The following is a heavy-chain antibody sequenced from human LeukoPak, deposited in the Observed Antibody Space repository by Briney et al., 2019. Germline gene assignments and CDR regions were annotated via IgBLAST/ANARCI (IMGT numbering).Heavy chain of an antibody. Sequence: PSETLSLTCAVYGGSFSGYYWSWIRQPPGKGLEWIGEINHSGSTNYNPSLKSRVTISVDTSKNQFSLKLSSVTAADTAVYYCARPQDLGPSGSYYWGIAFDIWGQGIMVTVSS. V-gene: IGHV4-34*01. CDR2: INHSGST. CDR1: GGSFSGYY. D-gene: IGHD3-10*01. CDR3: ARPQDLGPSGSYYWGIAFDI. J-gene: IGHJ3*02.